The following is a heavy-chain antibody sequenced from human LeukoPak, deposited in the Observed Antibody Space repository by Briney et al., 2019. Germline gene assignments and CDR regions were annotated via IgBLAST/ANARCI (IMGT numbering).Heavy chain of an antibody. J-gene: IGHJ5*02. D-gene: IGHD3-3*01. CDR1: GYTFTSYD. Sequence: ASVKVSCKASGYTFTSYDINWVRQATGQGLEWMGWMNPNSGNTGYAQKFQGRVTITRNTSISTAYMELSSLGSEDTAVYYCARGLFRSGYLNWFDPWGQGTLVTVSS. CDR2: MNPNSGNT. V-gene: IGHV1-8*03. CDR3: ARGLFRSGYLNWFDP.